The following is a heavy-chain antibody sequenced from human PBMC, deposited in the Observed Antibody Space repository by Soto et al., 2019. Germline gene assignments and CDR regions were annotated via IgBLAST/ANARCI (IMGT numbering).Heavy chain of an antibody. CDR2: VSPDGGSE. D-gene: IGHD2-15*01. V-gene: IGHV3-30-3*01. J-gene: IGHJ4*02. CDR1: GFSFSSHA. CDR3: AREPTSVVERIDY. Sequence: GGSLRLSCAASGFSFSSHAMHWVRQAPGKGLEWVVTVSPDGGSEHYADSVEGRFTISRDNSKNTLLLQMDSLTTDDTAVYYCAREPTSVVERIDYWGQGTLVTVSS.